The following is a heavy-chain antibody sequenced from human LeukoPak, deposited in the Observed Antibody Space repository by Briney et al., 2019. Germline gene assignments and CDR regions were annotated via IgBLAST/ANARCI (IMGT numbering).Heavy chain of an antibody. D-gene: IGHD6-13*01. CDR2: IIPIFGTA. CDR3: ARDRGPIAAAGPNWFDP. J-gene: IGHJ5*02. V-gene: IGHV1-69*13. Sequence: SVKVSCKASGGTFSSYAISRVRQAPGQGLEWMGGIIPIFGTANYAQKFQGRVTITADESTSTAYVELSSLRSEDTAVYYCARDRGPIAAAGPNWFDPWGQGTLVTVSS. CDR1: GGTFSSYA.